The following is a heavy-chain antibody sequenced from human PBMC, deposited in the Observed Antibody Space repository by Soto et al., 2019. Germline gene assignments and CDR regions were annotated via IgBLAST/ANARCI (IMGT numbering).Heavy chain of an antibody. CDR3: AKGQWELTRPYYVHF. J-gene: IGHJ4*02. CDR2: ISGSGKST. CDR1: GITFSTYT. V-gene: IGHV3-23*01. D-gene: IGHD1-26*01. Sequence: EVPLLESGGGLIQPGGSLRLSCAASGITFSTYTMSWVRQAPGKGLEWVSSISGSGKSTNYADSVKGRFTISRDNSKNTLFLQMKSLRATDTAVYYSAKGQWELTRPYYVHFWGQGTLLTV.